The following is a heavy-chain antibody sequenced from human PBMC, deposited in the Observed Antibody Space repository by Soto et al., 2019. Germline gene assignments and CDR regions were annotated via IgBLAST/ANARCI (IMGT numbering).Heavy chain of an antibody. J-gene: IGHJ5*02. CDR2: IIPIFDTA. V-gene: IGHV1-69*13. Sequence: SVKVSCKASGGTFSSYAITWVRQAPGQGLEWMGGIIPIFDTANYAQKFQARVTITADESTSTAYMELSSLRSEDTAVYYCARDRGPSSGYYPYWFDPWGQGTLVTVSS. D-gene: IGHD3-22*01. CDR1: GGTFSSYA. CDR3: ARDRGPSSGYYPYWFDP.